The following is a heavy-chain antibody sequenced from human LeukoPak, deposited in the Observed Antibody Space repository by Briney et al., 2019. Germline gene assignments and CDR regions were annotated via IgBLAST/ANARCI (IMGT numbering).Heavy chain of an antibody. Sequence: GGSLRLSCAASGHTFSNYGMHWVRQAPGKGLEWVAFTHYDGSIKYYADSVKGRFTTSRDNSKNTLYLQMSSLRVEDTAVYYCANEGGVAVTTGYYFDYWGQGTLVTVSS. V-gene: IGHV3-30*02. CDR3: ANEGGVAVTTGYYFDY. J-gene: IGHJ4*02. D-gene: IGHD1/OR15-1a*01. CDR2: THYDGSIK. CDR1: GHTFSNYG.